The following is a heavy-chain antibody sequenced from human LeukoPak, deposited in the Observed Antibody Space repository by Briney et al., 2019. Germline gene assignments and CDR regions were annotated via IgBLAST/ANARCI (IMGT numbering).Heavy chain of an antibody. J-gene: IGHJ6*02. CDR1: GYTFTSYD. Sequence: ASVKVSCKASGYTFTSYDINWVRQATGQGLEWMGWMNPNSGNTGYAQKFQGRVTMTRNTSISTAYMELSSLRSEDTAVYYCARKRAMVRGVPSYYYGMDVWGQGTTVNVSS. V-gene: IGHV1-8*01. D-gene: IGHD3-10*01. CDR2: MNPNSGNT. CDR3: ARKRAMVRGVPSYYYGMDV.